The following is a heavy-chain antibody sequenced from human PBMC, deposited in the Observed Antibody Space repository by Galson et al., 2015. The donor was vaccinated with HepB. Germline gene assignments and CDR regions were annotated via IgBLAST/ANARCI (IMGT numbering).Heavy chain of an antibody. CDR2: INAGNGNT. CDR3: ARPSSSSSWYFLDY. J-gene: IGHJ4*02. Sequence: SVKVSCKASGYTFTSYARHWVRQAPGQRLEWMGWINAGNGNTKYSQKFQGRVTITRDTSASTAYMELSSLRSEDTAVYYCARPSSSSSWYFLDYWGQGTLVTVSS. V-gene: IGHV1-3*01. CDR1: GYTFTSYA. D-gene: IGHD6-13*01.